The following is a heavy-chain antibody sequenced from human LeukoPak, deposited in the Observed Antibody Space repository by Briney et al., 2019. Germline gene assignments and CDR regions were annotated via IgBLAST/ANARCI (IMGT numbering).Heavy chain of an antibody. Sequence: PGGSLRLSCAASGFTFNNYGMTWVRQAPGKGLEWVSFISSSGGSTYYADSGKGRFTISRDNSKNTLYLQMNSLRAGDTAVYYCAKDAQYYYGSGTYFDYWGQGTLVTVSS. CDR2: ISSSGGST. V-gene: IGHV3-23*01. CDR1: GFTFNNYG. J-gene: IGHJ4*02. D-gene: IGHD3-10*01. CDR3: AKDAQYYYGSGTYFDY.